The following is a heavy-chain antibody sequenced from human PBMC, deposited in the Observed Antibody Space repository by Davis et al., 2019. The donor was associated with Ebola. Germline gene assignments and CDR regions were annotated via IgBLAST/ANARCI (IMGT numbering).Heavy chain of an antibody. D-gene: IGHD6-19*01. V-gene: IGHV3-23*01. Sequence: GESLKISCAASGFTFSSYGMSWVRQAPGKGLEWVSAISGAGGSTYYADSVKGRFTISRDNSKNTLSLQMDSLRAEDTAVYYCAKVGYGWYYYFDSWGQGILVTVSS. CDR1: GFTFSSYG. CDR2: ISGAGGST. J-gene: IGHJ4*02. CDR3: AKVGYGWYYYFDS.